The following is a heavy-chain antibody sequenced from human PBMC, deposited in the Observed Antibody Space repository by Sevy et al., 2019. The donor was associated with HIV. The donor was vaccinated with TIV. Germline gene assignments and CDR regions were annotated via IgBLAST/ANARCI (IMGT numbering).Heavy chain of an antibody. CDR1: GFSLNSFW. J-gene: IGHJ4*02. CDR3: VRAVATNGSF. V-gene: IGHV3-7*01. Sequence: GGSLRLSCAASGFSLNSFWMNWVRQTPGKGLEWVANINKNGSVTYYVDSVKGRFTISRDNSRNLLYLQMTSLRVEDRALYYCVRAVATNGSFWGQGTLVTVSS. CDR2: INKNGSVT. D-gene: IGHD2-15*01.